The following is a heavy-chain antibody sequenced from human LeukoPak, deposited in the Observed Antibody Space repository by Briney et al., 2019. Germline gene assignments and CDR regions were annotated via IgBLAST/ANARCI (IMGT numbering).Heavy chain of an antibody. J-gene: IGHJ6*02. V-gene: IGHV4-39*01. CDR2: IYYSGST. CDR1: GGSISSSSYY. CDR3: ARVDVVPAAIPYYYYYGMDV. D-gene: IGHD2-2*02. Sequence: SETLSLTCTVSGGSISSSSYYWGWIRQPPGKGLEWIGSIYYSGSTYYHPSLKSRVTISVDTSKNQFSLKLSSVTAADTAVYYCARVDVVPAAIPYYYYYGMDVWGQVTTVTVSS.